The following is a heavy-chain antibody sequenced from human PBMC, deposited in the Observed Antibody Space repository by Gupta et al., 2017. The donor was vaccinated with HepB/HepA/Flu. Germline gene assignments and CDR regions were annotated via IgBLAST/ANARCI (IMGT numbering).Heavy chain of an antibody. CDR1: VGSVSSGAYY. Sequence: QVQLQESGPGLLKPSETLSLTCIVSVGSVSSGAYYWSWFRQPPGKGLEWIGYISDSGGTNYNPSLKSRITMSVETSKSQFSLNVRSVTAADTAVYYCARYDIRMYFDPWGQGTLVTVSS. J-gene: IGHJ4*02. CDR2: ISDSGGT. CDR3: ARYDIRMYFDP. V-gene: IGHV4-61*08. D-gene: IGHD3-9*01.